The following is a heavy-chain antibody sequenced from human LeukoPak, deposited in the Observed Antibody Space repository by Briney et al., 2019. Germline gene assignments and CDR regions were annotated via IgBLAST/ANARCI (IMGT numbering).Heavy chain of an antibody. CDR1: GGSISSGSYY. CDR2: IYTSGST. D-gene: IGHD3-3*01. V-gene: IGHV4-61*02. Sequence: PSQTLSLTCTVSGGSISSGSYYWSWIRQPAGKGLEWIGRIYTSGSTNYNPSLQSRVTISVDTSKNQFSLRLNSVTAADTAVYYCARGPTTIFAYYYYMDVWGKGTTVTVSS. J-gene: IGHJ6*03. CDR3: ARGPTTIFAYYYYMDV.